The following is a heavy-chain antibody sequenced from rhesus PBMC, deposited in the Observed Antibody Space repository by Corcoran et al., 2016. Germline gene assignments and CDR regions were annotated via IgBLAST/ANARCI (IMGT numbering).Heavy chain of an antibody. CDR1: GFTFRSYG. Sequence: EVQLVESGGGLVQPGGSLRLSCAASGFTFRSYGMSWVRQAPGKGLEWVSYISNGGGSTYYADSVKGRFTISRDNSKNTLSLQMNSLRAEDTAVYYCAKCWSVLPRFDYWGQGVLVTVSS. V-gene: IGHV3S5*01. CDR3: AKCWSVLPRFDY. J-gene: IGHJ4*01. CDR2: ISNGGGST. D-gene: IGHD3-22*01.